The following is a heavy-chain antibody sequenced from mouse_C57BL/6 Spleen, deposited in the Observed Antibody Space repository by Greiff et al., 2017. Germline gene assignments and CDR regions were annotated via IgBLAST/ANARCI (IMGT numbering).Heavy chain of an antibody. CDR1: GFTFSSYT. V-gene: IGHV5-9*01. CDR2: LSGGGGNT. Sequence: EVKVVESGGGLVKPGGSLKLSCAASGFTFSSYTMSWVRQTPEKRLEWVATLSGGGGNTYYPDSVKGRFTISRDNAKNTLYLQMGSLRSEDTALYYCARRDSFDYWGQGTTLTVSS. CDR3: ARRDSFDY. J-gene: IGHJ2*01.